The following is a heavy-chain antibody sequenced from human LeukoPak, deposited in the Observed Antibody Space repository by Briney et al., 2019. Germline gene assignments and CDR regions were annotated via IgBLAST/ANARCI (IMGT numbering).Heavy chain of an antibody. CDR2: IYYSRST. CDR3: ARGPWEAMDV. Sequence: PSETLSLTCTVSRGSVSSGSYYWSGIRQPPGKGPEWLGFIYYSRSTNYNPSLKSRVTISVDTSKNQFSLKLSSVTAADTAVYYCARGPWEAMDVWGQGTTVTVSS. CDR1: RGSVSSGSYY. D-gene: IGHD1-26*01. V-gene: IGHV4-61*01. J-gene: IGHJ6*02.